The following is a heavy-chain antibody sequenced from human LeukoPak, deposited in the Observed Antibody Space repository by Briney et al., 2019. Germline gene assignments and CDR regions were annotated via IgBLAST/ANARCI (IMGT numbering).Heavy chain of an antibody. CDR2: ISYDGSNK. V-gene: IGHV3-30-3*01. Sequence: PGGSLRLSCAASGFTFSSYAMRWVRQAPGKGLEWVAVISYDGSNKYYADSVKGRFTISRDNSKNTLYPQMNSLRAEDTAVYYCSEDFLGGGKWPPLRFGELSLLVDYWGQGTLVTVSS. D-gene: IGHD3-16*02. J-gene: IGHJ4*02. CDR3: SEDFLGGGKWPPLRFGELSLLVDY. CDR1: GFTFSSYA.